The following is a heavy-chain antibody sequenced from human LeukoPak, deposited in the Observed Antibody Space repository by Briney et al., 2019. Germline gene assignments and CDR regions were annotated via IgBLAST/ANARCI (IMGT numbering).Heavy chain of an antibody. Sequence: SETLSLTCTVSGGSISSYYWSWIRQPAGKGLEWIGRIYTSGSTNYNPSLKSRVTMSVDTSKNQFSLKLSSVTAADTAVYYCARDPRGHSYGPLFDYWGQGTLVTVSS. CDR1: GGSISSYY. J-gene: IGHJ4*02. CDR3: ARDPRGHSYGPLFDY. D-gene: IGHD5-18*01. CDR2: IYTSGST. V-gene: IGHV4-4*07.